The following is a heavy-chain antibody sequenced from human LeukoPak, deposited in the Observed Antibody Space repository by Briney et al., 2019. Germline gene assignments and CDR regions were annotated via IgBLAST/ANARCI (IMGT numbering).Heavy chain of an antibody. Sequence: SVKVSCKASGGTFSSYATSWVRQAPGQGLEWMGRIIPIFGTANYAQKFQGRVTITTDESTSTAYMELSSLRSEDTAVYYCATQGRSFLDYWGQGTLVTVSS. CDR3: ATQGRSFLDY. V-gene: IGHV1-69*05. CDR1: GGTFSSYA. CDR2: IIPIFGTA. J-gene: IGHJ4*02.